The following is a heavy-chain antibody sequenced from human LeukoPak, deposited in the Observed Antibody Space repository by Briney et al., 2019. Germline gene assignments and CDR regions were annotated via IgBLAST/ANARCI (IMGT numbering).Heavy chain of an antibody. CDR3: ARGELLRYFDWSYPIDI. J-gene: IGHJ3*02. V-gene: IGHV4-61*01. Sequence: SETLSLTYTVSGGSVSSGSYYWSWIRQPPGKGLEWIGYIYYSGSTNYNPSLKSRVTISVDTSKNQFSLKLSSVTAADTAVYYCARGELLRYFDWSYPIDIWGQGTMVTVSS. CDR2: IYYSGST. D-gene: IGHD3-9*01. CDR1: GGSVSSGSYY.